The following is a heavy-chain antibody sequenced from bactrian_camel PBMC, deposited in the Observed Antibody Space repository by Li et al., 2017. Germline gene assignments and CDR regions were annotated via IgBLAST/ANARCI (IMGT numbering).Heavy chain of an antibody. D-gene: IGHD5*01. J-gene: IGHJ4*01. V-gene: IGHV3S40*01. Sequence: VQLVESGRDVVHPGGSLKLSCVASGFSFSTSGMSWIRQTPGKEREGVARIYTGSGNTYYADSVKGRFTISQDNAKTTVSLQMNSLKPEDTATYYCAADYGRVRLLVPAYWVQGTQVTV. CDR2: IYTGSGNT. CDR3: AADYGRVRLLVPAY. CDR1: GFSFSTSG.